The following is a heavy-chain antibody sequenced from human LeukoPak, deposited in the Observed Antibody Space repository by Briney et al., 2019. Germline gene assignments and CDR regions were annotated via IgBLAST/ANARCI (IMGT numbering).Heavy chain of an antibody. J-gene: IGHJ4*02. V-gene: IGHV3-23*01. CDR2: ISNGGGST. D-gene: IGHD4-23*01. CDR1: GFTFSSYA. Sequence: GGSLRLSCAASGFTFSSYAMSWVRQAPGKGLEWVSAISNGGGSTYYADSVKGRITISRDNAKNSLDLQMNSLRVDDTAVYYCVRDRGYSTFDYWGQGTLVIVSS. CDR3: VRDRGYSTFDY.